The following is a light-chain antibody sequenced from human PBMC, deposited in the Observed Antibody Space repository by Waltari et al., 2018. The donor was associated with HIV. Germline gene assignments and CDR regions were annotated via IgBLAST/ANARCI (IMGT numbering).Light chain of an antibody. Sequence: SVLTPPPSASGTPGPRVPISSSGTSSNLGRHYVFWYQQLPGTAPKLLMHRNHQRPSGVPDRFSDSTSGTSASLAISGLRSEDEADYYCATWDDNLSGVLFGGGTKLTVL. CDR2: RNH. CDR1: SSNLGRHY. V-gene: IGLV1-47*01. CDR3: ATWDDNLSGVL. J-gene: IGLJ2*01.